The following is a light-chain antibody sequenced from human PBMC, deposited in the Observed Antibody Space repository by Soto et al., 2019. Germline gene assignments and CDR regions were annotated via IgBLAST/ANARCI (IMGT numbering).Light chain of an antibody. CDR1: RSDGGNYNL. CDR2: EGS. V-gene: IGLV2-23*01. CDR3: CSYAGSSTWM. J-gene: IGLJ3*02. Sequence: QSVLTQPASVSGSPGQSITIACTGTRSDGGNYNLVSWYQQHPGKAPKLMIYEGSKRPSGVSNRFSGSKSGNTASLTISGLQVEDEADYYCCSYAGSSTWMFGGGTKLTVL.